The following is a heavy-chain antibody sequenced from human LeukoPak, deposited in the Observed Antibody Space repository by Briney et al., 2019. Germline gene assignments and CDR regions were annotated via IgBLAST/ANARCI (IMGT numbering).Heavy chain of an antibody. CDR1: EFTFSGSA. J-gene: IGHJ4*02. Sequence: GGSLRLSCAASEFTFSGSAMHWVRQASGKGLEWVGRIRSKANSYATAYAASVKGRFTISRDDSKNTAYLQMNSLKTEDTAVYYCTSVDRLSDYWGQGTLVTVSS. CDR2: IRSKANSYAT. D-gene: IGHD3-16*02. V-gene: IGHV3-73*01. CDR3: TSVDRLSDY.